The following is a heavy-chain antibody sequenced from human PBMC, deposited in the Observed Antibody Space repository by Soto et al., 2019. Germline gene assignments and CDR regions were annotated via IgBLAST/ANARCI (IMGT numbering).Heavy chain of an antibody. CDR3: ARVAAYCGGDCYSDAFDI. Sequence: QVQLQESGPGLVKPSQTLSLTCTVSGGSISSGDYYWSWIRQPPGKGLEWIGYIYYSGSTYYNPSLKSRVTIPVDTSKNQFSLKLSSVTAADTAVYYCARVAAYCGGDCYSDAFDIWGQGTMVTVSS. CDR1: GGSISSGDYY. CDR2: IYYSGST. J-gene: IGHJ3*02. V-gene: IGHV4-30-4*01. D-gene: IGHD2-21*02.